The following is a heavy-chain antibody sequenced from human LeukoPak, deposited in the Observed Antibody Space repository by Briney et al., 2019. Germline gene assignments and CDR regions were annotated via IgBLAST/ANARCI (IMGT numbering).Heavy chain of an antibody. V-gene: IGHV3-23*01. CDR2: ISGSGGST. D-gene: IGHD3-3*01. CDR1: GFTFSSYA. J-gene: IGHJ6*02. CDR3: AKKGYSIRFLEWLSTGMDV. Sequence: PGGSLRLSCAASGFTFSSYAMSWVRQAPGKGLEWVSAISGSGGSTYYADSVKGRFTISRDNSKNTLYLQMNSLRAEDTAVYYCAKKGYSIRFLEWLSTGMDVWGQGTTVTVSS.